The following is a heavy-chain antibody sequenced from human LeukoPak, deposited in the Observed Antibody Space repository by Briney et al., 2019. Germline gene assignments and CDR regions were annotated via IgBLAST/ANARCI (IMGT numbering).Heavy chain of an antibody. CDR3: ARKTAVTAPYDY. CDR2: INTNSGGT. D-gene: IGHD2-21*02. V-gene: IGHV1-2*02. Sequence: GSSVKVSCKASGYTFTGCYMDWVRQALGQGPERMGCINTNSGGTNYAQKFQGRVTMTRDTSISTAYMELSRLRSDDTAVYYCARKTAVTAPYDYWGQGTLVTVSS. J-gene: IGHJ4*02. CDR1: GYTFTGCY.